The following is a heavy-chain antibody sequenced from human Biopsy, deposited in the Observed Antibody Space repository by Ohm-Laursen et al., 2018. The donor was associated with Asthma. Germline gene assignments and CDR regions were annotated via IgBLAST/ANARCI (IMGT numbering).Heavy chain of an antibody. D-gene: IGHD3-22*01. V-gene: IGHV3-9*01. CDR3: AKSADYCDSTDYLDF. CDR2: ISWNSGNI. CDR1: GFSFDDCA. J-gene: IGHJ4*01. Sequence: SLRLSCSAAGFSFDDCAMHWVRQAPGKGLEWVSSISWNSGNIDYADSVKGRFTIPRDNAKNSLYLQMQSLRPEDTAFYYCAKSADYCDSTDYLDFWGRGTLVTVSS.